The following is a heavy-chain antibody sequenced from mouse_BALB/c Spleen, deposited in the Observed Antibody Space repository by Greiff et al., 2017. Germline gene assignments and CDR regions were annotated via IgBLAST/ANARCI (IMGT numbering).Heavy chain of an antibody. CDR3: TREGLTGTNWYFDV. CDR1: GFTFSSYT. D-gene: IGHD4-1*01. J-gene: IGHJ1*01. Sequence: EVQLVESGGGLVKPGGSLKLSCAASGFTFSSYTMSWVRQTPEKRLEWVATISSGGSYTYYPDSVKGRFTISRDNAKNTLYLQMSSLKSEDTAMYYCTREGLTGTNWYFDVWGAGTTVTVSS. CDR2: ISSGGSYT. V-gene: IGHV5-6-4*01.